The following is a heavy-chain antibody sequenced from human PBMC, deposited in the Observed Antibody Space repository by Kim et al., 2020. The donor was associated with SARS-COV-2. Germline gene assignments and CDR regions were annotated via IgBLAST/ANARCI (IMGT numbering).Heavy chain of an antibody. J-gene: IGHJ4*02. CDR2: IWYDGSNK. CDR3: GAIPVAGLDFDY. CDR1: GFTFSSYG. D-gene: IGHD6-19*01. Sequence: GGSLRLSCAASGFTFSSYGMHWVRQAPGKGLEWVAVIWYDGSNKYYADSVKGRFTISRDNSKNTLYLQMNSLRAEDTAVYYCGAIPVAGLDFDYWGQGTLVTVSS. V-gene: IGHV3-33*01.